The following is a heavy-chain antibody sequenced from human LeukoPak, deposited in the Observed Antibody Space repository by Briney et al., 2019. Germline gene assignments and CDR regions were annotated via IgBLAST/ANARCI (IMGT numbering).Heavy chain of an antibody. D-gene: IGHD5-12*01. V-gene: IGHV3-30*03. CDR1: GFTFSSYG. Sequence: GRSLRLSCAASGFTFSSYGIHWVRLAPGKGLEWVAVISDDGTKKYYADSVQGRFTISRDNSRNTLYLQMNSLRAEDMAVYYCAREFSGYAFDIWGQGTMVTVSS. CDR2: ISDDGTKK. J-gene: IGHJ3*02. CDR3: AREFSGYAFDI.